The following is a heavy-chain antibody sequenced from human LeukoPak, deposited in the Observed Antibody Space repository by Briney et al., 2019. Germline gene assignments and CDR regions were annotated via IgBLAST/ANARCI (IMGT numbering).Heavy chain of an antibody. V-gene: IGHV3-11*04. J-gene: IGHJ4*02. CDR3: ARDDVVRDVDSSGYYYVY. Sequence: GGSLRLSCAASGFTFSDYYMSWIRQAPGKGLEWVSYISSSGSTIYYADSVKGRFTISRDNAKNSLYLQMNSLRAEDTAVYYCARDDVVRDVDSSGYYYVYRGQGTLVTVSS. D-gene: IGHD3-22*01. CDR2: ISSSGSTI. CDR1: GFTFSDYY.